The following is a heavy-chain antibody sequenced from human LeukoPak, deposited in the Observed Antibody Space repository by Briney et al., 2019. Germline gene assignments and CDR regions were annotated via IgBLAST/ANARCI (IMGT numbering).Heavy chain of an antibody. Sequence: EASVKVSCKASGYTFTGHYMHWVRQAPGQGLEWMGWINPSNGATNYAQRFQGRVTLTRDTSISTAYMELSRLRSDDTSVYYCARDRVEVAWRAWAFDIWGQGTMVTVSS. V-gene: IGHV1-2*02. CDR3: ARDRVEVAWRAWAFDI. CDR1: GYTFTGHY. J-gene: IGHJ3*02. D-gene: IGHD5-12*01. CDR2: INPSNGAT.